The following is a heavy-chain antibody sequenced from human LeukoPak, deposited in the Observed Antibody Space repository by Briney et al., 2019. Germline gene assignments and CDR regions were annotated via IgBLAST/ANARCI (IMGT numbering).Heavy chain of an antibody. CDR1: GGSFSSYY. J-gene: IGHJ4*02. CDR2: IYYSGTT. D-gene: IGHD7-27*01. Sequence: PSETLSLTCTVSGGSFSSYYWNWIRQPPGKGLEWIGYIYYSGTTNYNPSLKSRVTMSVDTSKNQFSLKLNSVTAADTAVYYCAREKSGEFDYWGQGTLVTVSS. CDR3: AREKSGEFDY. V-gene: IGHV4-59*01.